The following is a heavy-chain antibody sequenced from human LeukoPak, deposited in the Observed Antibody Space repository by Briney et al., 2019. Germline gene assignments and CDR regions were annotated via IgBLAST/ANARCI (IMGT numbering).Heavy chain of an antibody. D-gene: IGHD3-10*01. Sequence: SGGSLRLSCAASGFIFCSYAMNWVRQAPGKGLEWVSAISGSGGSTNYADSVKGRFTISRDNSKNTLYLQMSSLRAEDTAVYYCAKAHGESYYSGINWGQGTLVTVSS. CDR1: GFIFCSYA. CDR3: AKAHGESYYSGIN. J-gene: IGHJ4*02. V-gene: IGHV3-23*01. CDR2: ISGSGGST.